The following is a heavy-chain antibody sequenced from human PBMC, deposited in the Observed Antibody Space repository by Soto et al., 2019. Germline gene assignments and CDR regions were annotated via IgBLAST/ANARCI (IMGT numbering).Heavy chain of an antibody. V-gene: IGHV4-30-2*01. CDR3: ARGGALRPNGNVPLDP. CDR2: IHVSGYT. CDR1: GASITSGSYS. J-gene: IGHJ5*02. D-gene: IGHD2-8*01. Sequence: QLQLQESGSGLVKPSQTLSLTCSVSGASITSGSYSWSWVRQAPGKGLEWIGNIHVSGYTSFNPSLKDRVSMSVATSKNQSALNLMSVTAADTAVYYCARGGALRPNGNVPLDPWGRGGLVTVSS.